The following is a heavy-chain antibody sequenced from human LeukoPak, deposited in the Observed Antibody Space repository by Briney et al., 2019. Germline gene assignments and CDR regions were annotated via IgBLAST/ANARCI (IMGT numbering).Heavy chain of an antibody. V-gene: IGHV3-23*01. J-gene: IGHJ4*02. CDR1: GFTFNTYA. CDR3: AKGSSNWLDHYYFDF. CDR2: ISDSGGST. D-gene: IGHD6-13*01. Sequence: GGSLRLSCAASGFTFNTYAVSWVRQAPGKGLAWVSAISDSGGSTQYADSVKGRFTISRDNSKNTLYLQMNSLRVEDTAVYYCAKGSSNWLDHYYFDFWGQGTLVTVSS.